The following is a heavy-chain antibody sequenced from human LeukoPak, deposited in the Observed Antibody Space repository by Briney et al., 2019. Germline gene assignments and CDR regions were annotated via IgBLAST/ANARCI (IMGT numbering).Heavy chain of an antibody. D-gene: IGHD3-10*01. J-gene: IGHJ4*02. V-gene: IGHV1-24*01. Sequence: GASVKVSCKVSGYALKDLSMYWVRQAPGKGLEWMGGSDPEDTKKTMYAQKFQGRVTMTEDTSTDTAYMELSSLRSEDTAVYYCATHYYGSGSNYRRGTIFDYWGQGTLVTVSS. CDR2: SDPEDTKKT. CDR1: GYALKDLS. CDR3: ATHYYGSGSNYRRGTIFDY.